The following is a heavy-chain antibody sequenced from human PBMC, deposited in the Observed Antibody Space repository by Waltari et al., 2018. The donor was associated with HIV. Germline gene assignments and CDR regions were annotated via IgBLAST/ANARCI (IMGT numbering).Heavy chain of an antibody. Sequence: EVQLLESGGGLVQPGGSLRLSCAASGFTFSNFAMSSVRQAPGRGLEWGSGISASGGITYYADSEKGRFIISRDSSKSTLYRQMHSLRVEDTAVYYCAKNYDFDDWGQGTLVTVSS. V-gene: IGHV3-23*01. CDR1: GFTFSNFA. CDR3: AKNYDFDD. D-gene: IGHD3-10*01. CDR2: ISASGGIT. J-gene: IGHJ4*02.